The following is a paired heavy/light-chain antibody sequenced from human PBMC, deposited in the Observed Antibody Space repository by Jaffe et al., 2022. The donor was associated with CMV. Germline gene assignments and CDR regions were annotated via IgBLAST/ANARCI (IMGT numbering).Light chain of an antibody. Sequence: DIQMTQSPSTLSASVRDKVTITCRASQDISRWLAWYQQKPGKAPKLLIYEASTLDSGVPSRFSGSGSGTEFTLTIGSLQPDDFATYYCHQYHKYSTFGQGTKVEIK. J-gene: IGKJ1*01. V-gene: IGKV1-5*01. CDR1: QDISRW. CDR3: HQYHKYST. CDR2: EAS.
Heavy chain of an antibody. CDR1: GDKFRTTV. Sequence: QVQLAQSGAEVKKPGSSVKVSCKSSGDKFRTTVISWVRQAPGQGLEWMGGIFPVFGSTNYAQKFQDRVTITADESTKTVYMEVSSLNSEDTAVYYCAREGGSSSSGYRHFDLWGPGTLVTVSS. CDR3: AREGGSSSSGYRHFDL. J-gene: IGHJ2*01. CDR2: IFPVFGST. D-gene: IGHD6-6*01. V-gene: IGHV1-69*01.